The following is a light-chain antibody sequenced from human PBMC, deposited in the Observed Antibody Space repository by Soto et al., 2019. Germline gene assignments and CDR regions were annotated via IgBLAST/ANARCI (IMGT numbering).Light chain of an antibody. J-gene: IGKJ1*01. CDR2: DAS. CDR3: QQRSNWPKT. CDR1: QSVSSY. Sequence: VLTQSPATLSLSPGERATLSCRASQSVSSYLAWYQQKPGQAPRLLIYDASNRATGIPARFSGSGSGTDFTLTISSLEPEDFAVYYCQQRSNWPKTFGQGTKVDIK. V-gene: IGKV3-11*01.